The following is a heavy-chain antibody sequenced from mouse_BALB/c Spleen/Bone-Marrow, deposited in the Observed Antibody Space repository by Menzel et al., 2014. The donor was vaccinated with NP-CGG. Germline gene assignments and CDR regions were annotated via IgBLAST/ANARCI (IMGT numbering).Heavy chain of an antibody. Sequence: QVQLQQSGAELVKPGAPVKLSCKASGYTFTSYWMNWVKPRPGRGLEWIGRIDPSDSETHYNQKFKDKATLTVDKSSSTAYIQLSSLTSEDSAGYYCARSHGYYPYWYFDVWGAGTTVTVSS. J-gene: IGHJ1*01. CDR3: ARSHGYYPYWYFDV. CDR2: IDPSDSET. D-gene: IGHD2-3*01. CDR1: GYTFTSYW. V-gene: IGHV1-69*02.